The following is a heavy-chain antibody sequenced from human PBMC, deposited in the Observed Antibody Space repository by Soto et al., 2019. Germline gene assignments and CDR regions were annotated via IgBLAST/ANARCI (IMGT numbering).Heavy chain of an antibody. V-gene: IGHV4-4*07. D-gene: IGHD2-15*01. CDR2: IYTGGST. CDR3: ARASVGPPGGGSWIMPFDH. Sequence: SETLSLTCTVSGGSISNYYWSWIRQPAGKGLEWIGRIYTGGSTNYNPPLKSRVTMSTDTSKNQFSLRLTSVTAADTAVYYCARASVGPPGGGSWIMPFDHWGQGALVTAS. J-gene: IGHJ4*02. CDR1: GGSISNYY.